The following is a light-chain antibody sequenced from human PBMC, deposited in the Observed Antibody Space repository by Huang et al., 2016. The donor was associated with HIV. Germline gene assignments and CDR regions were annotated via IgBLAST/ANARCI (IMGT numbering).Light chain of an antibody. Sequence: DIVMTQSPDSLAVSMVERATINCKCSQTLLHDSDSRNYLAWYQQKPVQPPKLLLHSASMRKSGVPYRFIGSGSGTDCTLTISSRQAEDVAVDYCQQYYSSPFTFGPGTNVDI. J-gene: IGKJ3*01. CDR1: QTLLHDSDSRNY. V-gene: IGKV4-1*01. CDR3: QQYYSSPFT. CDR2: SAS.